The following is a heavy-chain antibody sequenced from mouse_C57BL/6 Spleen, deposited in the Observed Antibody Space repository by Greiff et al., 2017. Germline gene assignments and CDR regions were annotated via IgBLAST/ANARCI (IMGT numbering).Heavy chain of an antibody. V-gene: IGHV1-69*01. J-gene: IGHJ1*03. CDR1: GYTFTSYW. Sequence: QVQLQQPGAELVMPGASVKLSCKASGYTFTSYWMRWVKQRPGQGLEWIGEIDPSDSYTNYNQKFKGKSTLTVDKSSSTAYMQLSSLTSDDSAVYYCARRYYGSSYGYWYFDVWGTGTTVTVAS. CDR2: IDPSDSYT. CDR3: ARRYYGSSYGYWYFDV. D-gene: IGHD1-1*01.